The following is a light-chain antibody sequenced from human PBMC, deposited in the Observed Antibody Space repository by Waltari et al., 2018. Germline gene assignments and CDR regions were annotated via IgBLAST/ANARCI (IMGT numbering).Light chain of an antibody. Sequence: WYQKTPAQSPVLVIHQDNKRPSGIPGRFAGSSSGNTATLTISGTQAIDEADYFCQAWDRSPIFGGGTKLTVL. J-gene: IGLJ2*01. V-gene: IGLV3-1*01. CDR3: QAWDRSPI. CDR2: QDN.